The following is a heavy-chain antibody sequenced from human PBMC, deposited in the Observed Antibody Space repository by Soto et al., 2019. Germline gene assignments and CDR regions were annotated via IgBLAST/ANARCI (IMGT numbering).Heavy chain of an antibody. CDR1: GYTFTSYA. D-gene: IGHD2-21*02. Sequence: QVQLVQSGAEEKKPGASVKVSCKASGYTFTSYAMHGVRQAAGQRLEWMGWINAGYGNTNYSQKFQGRVTITRDTSASTAYMELSSLRSEDTAVYYCARSIVVVTALDYWGQGTLVTVSS. CDR2: INAGYGNT. J-gene: IGHJ4*02. CDR3: ARSIVVVTALDY. V-gene: IGHV1-3*05.